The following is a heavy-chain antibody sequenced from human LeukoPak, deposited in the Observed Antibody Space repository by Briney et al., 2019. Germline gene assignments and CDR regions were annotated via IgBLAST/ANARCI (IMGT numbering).Heavy chain of an antibody. CDR3: TSSGWSGDY. J-gene: IGHJ4*02. CDR1: GLPFSGSA. CDR2: IRSKANSYAT. Sequence: GGSLTLSCAASGLPFSGSAMHWVRQASGKGLEWVGRIRSKANSYATAYAGSVKGRFTISRDDSKNTAYLQMNSLKTEDTAVYYCTSSGWSGDYWGQGTLVTVSS. V-gene: IGHV3-73*01. D-gene: IGHD6-19*01.